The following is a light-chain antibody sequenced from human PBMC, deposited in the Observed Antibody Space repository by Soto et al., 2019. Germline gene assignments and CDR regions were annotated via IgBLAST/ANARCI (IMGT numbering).Light chain of an antibody. CDR2: DNN. J-gene: IGLJ2*01. V-gene: IGLV1-51*01. Sequence: QSVLTQPPSVSAAPGQKVTISCSGSSSNIGNNYVSWYQQLPGTVPKLLIYDNNKRPSGIPDRFSGSKSGTSATLGITGLQTGDEADYYCGTWDSSLSGVVFGGGTQLTVL. CDR1: SSNIGNNY. CDR3: GTWDSSLSGVV.